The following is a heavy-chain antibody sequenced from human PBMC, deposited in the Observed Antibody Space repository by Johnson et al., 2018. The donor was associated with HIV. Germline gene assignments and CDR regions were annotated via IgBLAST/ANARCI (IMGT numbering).Heavy chain of an antibody. V-gene: IGHV3-11*04. CDR1: GFTFSDYY. D-gene: IGHD3-16*01. J-gene: IGHJ3*02. Sequence: QVQLVESGGGLVKPGGSLKLSCAASGFTFSDYYMSWIRQAPGKGLEWVSYISSSGSTIYCADSVKGRFTISRDNAKNSLYLQMRSLRAEDPAVYYCARERQSGGGDADAFDIWGQGTLVSVSS. CDR2: ISSSGSTI. CDR3: ARERQSGGGDADAFDI.